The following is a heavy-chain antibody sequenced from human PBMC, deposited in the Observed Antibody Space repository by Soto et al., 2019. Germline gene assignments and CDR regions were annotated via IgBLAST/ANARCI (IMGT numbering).Heavy chain of an antibody. V-gene: IGHV5-10-1*01. CDR2: IDPSDSYT. Sequence: WEALKISCKGSGYSFTSYWISWVRQMPGKGLEWMGRIDPSDSYTNYSPSFQGHVTISADKSISTAYLQWSSLKASDTAMYYCPRLALNAFDIWGQGTMVPVSS. CDR1: GYSFTSYW. CDR3: PRLALNAFDI. J-gene: IGHJ3*02.